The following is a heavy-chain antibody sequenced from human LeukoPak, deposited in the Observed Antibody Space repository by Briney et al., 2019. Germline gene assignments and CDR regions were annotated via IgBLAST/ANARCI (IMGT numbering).Heavy chain of an antibody. D-gene: IGHD5-12*01. CDR3: ARGTTPGYSGHGGALDAFDI. CDR1: GGSISSYY. J-gene: IGHJ3*02. Sequence: SETLSLTCTVSGGSISSYYWSWIRQPPGKGLEWIGEINHSGSTNYNPSLKSRVTISVDTSKNQFSLKLSSVTAADTAVYYCARGTTPGYSGHGGALDAFDIWGQGTMVTVSS. V-gene: IGHV4-34*01. CDR2: INHSGST.